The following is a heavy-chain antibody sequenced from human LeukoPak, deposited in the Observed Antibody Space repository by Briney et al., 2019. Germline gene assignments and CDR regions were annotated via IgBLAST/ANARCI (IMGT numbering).Heavy chain of an antibody. Sequence: GESLKISCKGSGYSFPDYWIGWVRQMAGKGLEWMGSINPGDSETKYSPSFQGQVTISADKSISTAYLQWSSLKASDTAMYYCARPGYRSRYFDYWGHGTLVTVSS. D-gene: IGHD6-19*01. CDR1: GYSFPDYW. CDR3: ARPGYRSRYFDY. V-gene: IGHV5-51*01. CDR2: INPGDSET. J-gene: IGHJ4*01.